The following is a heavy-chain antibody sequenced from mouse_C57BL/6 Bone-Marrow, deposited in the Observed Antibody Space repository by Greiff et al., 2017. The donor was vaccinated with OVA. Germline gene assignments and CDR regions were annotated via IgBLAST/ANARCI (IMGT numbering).Heavy chain of an antibody. CDR2: ISSGGDYI. V-gene: IGHV5-9-1*02. CDR3: TRDSFNWDEYAMDY. J-gene: IGHJ4*01. D-gene: IGHD4-1*01. Sequence: DVMLVESGEGLVKPGGSLKLSCAASGFTFSSYAMSWVRQTPEKRLEWVAYISSGGDYIYYADTVKGRFTISRDNARNTLYLQMSSLKSEDTAMYYCTRDSFNWDEYAMDYWGQGTSVTVSS. CDR1: GFTFSSYA.